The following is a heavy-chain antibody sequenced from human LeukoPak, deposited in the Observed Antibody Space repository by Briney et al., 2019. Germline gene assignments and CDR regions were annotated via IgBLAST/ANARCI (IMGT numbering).Heavy chain of an antibody. CDR2: IYYSGST. D-gene: IGHD6-13*01. V-gene: IGHV4-39*01. CDR3: ARHVLVYSQRWFGP. CDR1: GGSISSSSYY. Sequence: SETLSLTCTVSGGSISSSSYYWGWIRQPPGKGLEWIGSIYYSGSTYYNPSLKSRVTISVDTSKNQFSLKLSSVTAADTAVYYCARHVLVYSQRWFGPWGQGTLVTVSS. J-gene: IGHJ5*02.